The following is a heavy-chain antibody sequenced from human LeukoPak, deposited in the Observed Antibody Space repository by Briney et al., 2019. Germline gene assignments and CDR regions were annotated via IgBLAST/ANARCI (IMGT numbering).Heavy chain of an antibody. CDR2: INSDGSST. CDR1: GFTFKRFW. Sequence: PGGSLRLSCAASGFTFKRFWMHWVRQAPGKGLVWVSRINSDGSSTSYAGSVKGRFTISRDNAKNTLYLQMNSLRAEDTAVYYCASISGWYDDYWGQGTLVTVSS. V-gene: IGHV3-74*01. CDR3: ASISGWYDDY. D-gene: IGHD6-19*01. J-gene: IGHJ4*02.